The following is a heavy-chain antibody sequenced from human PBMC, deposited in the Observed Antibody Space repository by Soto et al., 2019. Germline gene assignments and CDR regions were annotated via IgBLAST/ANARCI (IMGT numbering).Heavy chain of an antibody. J-gene: IGHJ6*03. V-gene: IGHV3-64*01. Sequence: EVQLAESGGGLAQPGGSLRLSCAASGCTLSGYAMDWVRQAPWKGLEYVSGISSNGVGTYYANSVQGRFTISRDNSKNTVYLQMGSLRPEDMAVYYCARRARPDFYYMDVWGKGTTVTVSS. CDR3: ARRARPDFYYMDV. CDR1: GCTLSGYA. CDR2: ISSNGVGT. D-gene: IGHD6-6*01.